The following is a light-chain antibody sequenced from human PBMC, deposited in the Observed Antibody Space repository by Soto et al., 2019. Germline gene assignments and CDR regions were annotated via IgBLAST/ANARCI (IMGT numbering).Light chain of an antibody. CDR1: SGHSSYA. CDR3: QTWGTGIRV. CDR2: LNSDGSH. V-gene: IGLV4-69*01. Sequence: QPVLTQSRSASASLGASVKLTCTLSSGHSSYAIAWHQQQPEKGPRYLMKLNSDGSHSKGDGIPDRFSGSSSGAERYLTISSLQSEDEADYYCQTWGTGIRVFGTGTKVTVL. J-gene: IGLJ1*01.